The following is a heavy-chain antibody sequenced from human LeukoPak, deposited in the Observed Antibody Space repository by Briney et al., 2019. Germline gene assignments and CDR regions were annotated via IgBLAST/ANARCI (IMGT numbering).Heavy chain of an antibody. CDR2: IYSGGST. J-gene: IGHJ4*02. V-gene: IGHV3-53*01. Sequence: PGGSLRLSCAASGFTFSSYEMNWVRQAPGKGLEWVSVIYSGGSTYYADSVKGRFTISRDNSKNTLYLQMNSLRAEDTAVYYCARPLIAARPSGDYWGQGTLVTVSS. CDR3: ARPLIAARPSGDY. D-gene: IGHD6-6*01. CDR1: GFTFSSYE.